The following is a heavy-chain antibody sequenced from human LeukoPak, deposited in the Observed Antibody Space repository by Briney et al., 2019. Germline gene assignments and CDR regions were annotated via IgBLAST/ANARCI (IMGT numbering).Heavy chain of an antibody. Sequence: GGSLRLSCGASGFTFSSYTMIWVRQAPGMGLVWVSRINSDESITTYADSVKGRFTISRDNAKNTLYLQMNSLRAEDTAVYYCARGLVPGFLDYWGQGTPVTVSS. CDR3: ARGLVPGFLDY. V-gene: IGHV3-74*01. J-gene: IGHJ4*02. CDR2: INSDESIT. CDR1: GFTFSSYT. D-gene: IGHD4-11*01.